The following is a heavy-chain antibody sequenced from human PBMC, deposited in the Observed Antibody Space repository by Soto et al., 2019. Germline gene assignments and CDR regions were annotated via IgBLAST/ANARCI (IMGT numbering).Heavy chain of an antibody. CDR1: GGTFSSYA. CDR3: ARDIRRDGYNYEYYYYYGMDV. V-gene: IGHV1-69*12. Sequence: QVQLVQSGAEVKKPGSSVKVSCKASGGTFSSYAISWVRQAPGQGLEWMGGIIPIFGTANYAQKFQGRVTITADESTSTAYMELSSLRSEDTAVYYCARDIRRDGYNYEYYYYYGMDVWGQGTTVTVSS. D-gene: IGHD5-12*01. CDR2: IIPIFGTA. J-gene: IGHJ6*02.